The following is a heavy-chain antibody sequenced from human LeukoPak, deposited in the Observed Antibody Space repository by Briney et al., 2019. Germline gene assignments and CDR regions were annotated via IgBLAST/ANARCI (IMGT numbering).Heavy chain of an antibody. CDR1: DGSIRTYY. CDR2: IYYRGDI. CDR3: ATNKDWAEAD. V-gene: IGHV4-59*03. D-gene: IGHD3/OR15-3a*01. Sequence: PSETLSLTCSVSDGSIRTYYWSWIRQSPGQGLGWIGNIYYRGDINYNPSLKSRVIISIDTSKNQFSLKVTSLTAADTAVYYYATNKDWAEADWGQGTLVIVSS. J-gene: IGHJ4*02.